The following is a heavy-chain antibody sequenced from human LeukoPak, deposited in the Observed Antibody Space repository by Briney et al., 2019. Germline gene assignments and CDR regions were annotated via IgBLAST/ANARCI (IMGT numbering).Heavy chain of an antibody. CDR2: MYYSGST. CDR1: YYAISRGHY. V-gene: IGHV4-59*11. CDR3: ARDLRAGTTVY. J-gene: IGHJ4*02. D-gene: IGHD1-1*01. Sequence: SETLSLICTVSYYAISRGHYWGWVRQPPGKGLEWIGYMYYSGSTNYNPSLKSRVTISIDTSKNQFSLKLSSVTAADTAVYYCARDLRAGTTVYWGQGTLVTVSS.